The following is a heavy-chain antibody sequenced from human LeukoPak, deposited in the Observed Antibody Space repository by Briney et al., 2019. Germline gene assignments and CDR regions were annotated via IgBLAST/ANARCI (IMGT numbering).Heavy chain of an antibody. J-gene: IGHJ4*02. D-gene: IGHD5-18*01. Sequence: LAGRSLRLSCAASAFTFDDYAMHCVRQAPGEGLGCVSGISWNSGSIGYADSVKGRFTISRDNAKNSMYLQMNSLRAEDTALYYCAKVDTAMVFFGPYYFDYWGQGTLVTVSS. CDR2: ISWNSGSI. V-gene: IGHV3-9*01. CDR3: AKVDTAMVFFGPYYFDY. CDR1: AFTFDDYA.